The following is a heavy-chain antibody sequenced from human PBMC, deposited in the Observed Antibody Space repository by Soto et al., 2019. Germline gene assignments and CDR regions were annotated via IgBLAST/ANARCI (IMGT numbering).Heavy chain of an antibody. CDR1: GFTFSSYV. Sequence: VQLLESGGGLVQPGGSLRLSCAASGFTFSSYVMTWVRQAPGKGREWVSIIGGGGVRTYYADSVVGRFTISRDNSKSTLYLQMYSLGAEDTAVYYCATHGYSSTWNWFDPWGQCTLVTVSS. J-gene: IGHJ5*02. CDR3: ATHGYSSTWNWFDP. CDR2: IGGGGVRT. D-gene: IGHD6-13*01. V-gene: IGHV3-23*01.